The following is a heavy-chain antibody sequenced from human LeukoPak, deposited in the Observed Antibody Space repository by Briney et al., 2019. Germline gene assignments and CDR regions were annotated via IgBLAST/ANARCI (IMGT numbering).Heavy chain of an antibody. CDR3: ASLRWLQDNYFDY. Sequence: SETLSLTCTVSGGSISSSSYYWGWIRQPPGKGLEWIGSIYYSGSTYYNPSLKSRVTISVDTSKNQFSLKLSSVTAADTAVYYCASLRWLQDNYFDYWGQGTLVTVSS. J-gene: IGHJ4*02. CDR1: GGSISSSSYY. D-gene: IGHD5-24*01. V-gene: IGHV4-39*01. CDR2: IYYSGST.